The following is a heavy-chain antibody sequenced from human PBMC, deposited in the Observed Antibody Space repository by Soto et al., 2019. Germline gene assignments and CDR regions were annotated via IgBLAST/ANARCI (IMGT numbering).Heavy chain of an antibody. V-gene: IGHV1-69*01. CDR3: ATPHLRGRHYDFRSPPTASLYHYGLGV. CDR2: ILPVFGMV. Sequence: QVQLAQSGAEVKKPGSSVRVSCQTSRGTFNTSPISWMRQAPGQGLEWLGDILPVFGMVNYAQQFQDRVNLTADESTTSVCMEVSRLRPEDTAVYFCATPHLRGRHYDFRSPPTASLYHYGLGVWGQGTTVIVSS. D-gene: IGHD3-3*01. CDR1: RGTFNTSP. J-gene: IGHJ6*02.